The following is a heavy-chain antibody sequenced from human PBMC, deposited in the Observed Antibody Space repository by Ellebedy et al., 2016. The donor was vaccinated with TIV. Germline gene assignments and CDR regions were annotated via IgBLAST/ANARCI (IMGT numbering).Heavy chain of an antibody. CDR1: GFTFNNYW. V-gene: IGHV3-7*04. CDR2: IKEDGSDT. D-gene: IGHD3-3*01. J-gene: IGHJ3*01. CDR3: ARVEWDLHDAFYL. Sequence: GGSLRLXXGGSGFTFNNYWMSWVRQAAGKGLEWVANIKEDGSDTYYVDSVKGRFAISGDNAKSLLYLQVNSLRAEDTAVYYCARVEWDLHDAFYLWGQGTMVTVSS.